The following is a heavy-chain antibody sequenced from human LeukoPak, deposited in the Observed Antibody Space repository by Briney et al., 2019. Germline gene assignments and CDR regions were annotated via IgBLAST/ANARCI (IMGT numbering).Heavy chain of an antibody. D-gene: IGHD2-21*01. CDR2: IRVIVNA. CDR1: GSTFSSYA. V-gene: IGHV3-23*01. J-gene: IGHJ4*02. CDR3: AKARVISCSGAYCYPFDY. Sequence: GPSLTLSCALSGSTFSSYAMNWVRPAPRRGLEWVSAIRVIVNAYNADSAKSRFTISRDSSKNTLYLQMNRLRAEDAAVYYCAKARVISCSGAYCYPFDYWGQGTVVTVS.